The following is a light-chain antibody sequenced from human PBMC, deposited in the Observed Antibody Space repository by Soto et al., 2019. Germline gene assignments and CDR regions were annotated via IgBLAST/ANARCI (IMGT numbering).Light chain of an antibody. J-gene: IGKJ5*01. CDR3: QQYGGSPPIT. V-gene: IGKV3-20*01. CDR1: QSISSSY. Sequence: EIVMPSSIDTMSVSPFERCQLSGLASQSISSSYLAWYQQKPGQAPRLLIYGASSRATGIPDRFSGSGSGTDFTLTIRRLEPEDFAVYYCQQYGGSPPITCGQG. CDR2: GAS.